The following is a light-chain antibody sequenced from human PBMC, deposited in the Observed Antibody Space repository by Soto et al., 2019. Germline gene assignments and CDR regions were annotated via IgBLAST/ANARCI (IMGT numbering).Light chain of an antibody. CDR1: QTVSSY. CDR2: GAS. CDR3: QQYGTSPIT. Sequence: ENVLTQSPGTLSLSPGERATLSCRASQTVSSYLTWYQQRPGQAPRLLIYGASKRATGSPDRFSGSGSGTDITLTISRLEPEDFALYYCQQYGTSPITFGQGTRLEIK. J-gene: IGKJ5*01. V-gene: IGKV3-20*01.